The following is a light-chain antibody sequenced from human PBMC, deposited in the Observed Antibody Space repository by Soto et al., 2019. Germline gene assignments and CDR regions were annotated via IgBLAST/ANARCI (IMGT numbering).Light chain of an antibody. V-gene: IGKV3-20*01. CDR1: QSVSSNK. CDR3: QQYGRSPLT. J-gene: IGKJ4*01. CDR2: DAS. Sequence: EIVLTQSPGTLSLSPGERATLSCRASQSVSSNKLACYQQKPGQAPRLLIYDASSRATDIPDRFSGSGSGTDFTVTISSLEPEDFAVYYCQQYGRSPLTFGGGTKVEIK.